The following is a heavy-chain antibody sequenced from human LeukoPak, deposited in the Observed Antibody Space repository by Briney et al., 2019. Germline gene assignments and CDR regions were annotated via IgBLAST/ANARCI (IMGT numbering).Heavy chain of an antibody. CDR2: ISAYNGNT. CDR1: GYTFTSYG. CDR3: ASQRGYSGYDYLDY. D-gene: IGHD5-12*01. J-gene: IGHJ4*02. V-gene: IGHV1-18*01. Sequence: ASVKVSCKASGYTFTSYGISWVRQAPGQGLEWMGWISAYNGNTNYAQKLQGRVTMTTDTSTSTAYMELRSLRSDDTAVYYCASQRGYSGYDYLDYWGQGPLVTVSS.